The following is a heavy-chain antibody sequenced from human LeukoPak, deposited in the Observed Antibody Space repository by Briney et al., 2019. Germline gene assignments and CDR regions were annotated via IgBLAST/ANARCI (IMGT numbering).Heavy chain of an antibody. CDR1: GFTFSSYA. J-gene: IGHJ4*02. D-gene: IGHD1-26*01. CDR3: AKSSTYSGSLIDY. CDR2: ISGSGGST. Sequence: GGSLRLPCAASGFTFSSYAMSWVRQAPGKGLEWVSSISGSGGSTYYADSVKGRFTISRDNSKNTLYLQVNSLRAEDTAVCYCAKSSTYSGSLIDYWGQGTLVSVSS. V-gene: IGHV3-23*01.